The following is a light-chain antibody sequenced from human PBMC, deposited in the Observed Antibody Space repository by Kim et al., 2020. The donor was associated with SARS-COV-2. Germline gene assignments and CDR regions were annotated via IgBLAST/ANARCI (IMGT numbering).Light chain of an antibody. CDR2: GDT. J-gene: IGLJ3*02. V-gene: IGLV3-10*01. Sequence: SYELTQPPSVSVSPGHTARITCSGDALPKKYAYWYQQKSGQAPVLVIYGDTKRPSGIPERFSGSSSGTMATLTISGAQVEDEADYYCYSTDSSGNHRVFGGGTKLTVL. CDR3: YSTDSSGNHRV. CDR1: ALPKKY.